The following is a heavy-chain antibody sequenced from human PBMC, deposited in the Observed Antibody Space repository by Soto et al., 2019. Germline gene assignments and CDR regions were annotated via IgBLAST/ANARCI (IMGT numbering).Heavy chain of an antibody. CDR2: IYYSGTT. CDR1: GGSINTAGYY. J-gene: IGHJ5*01. D-gene: IGHD2-15*01. Sequence: QVQLQESGPGLVKPSQTLSLTCTVSGGSINTAGYYWSWIRQHPGKGLEWIGYIYYSGTTHYNPSLKSRITISLDTSNNQFSLKMRSVTAADTAMYYCAPAASEYFFASWGQGTLVTVSS. V-gene: IGHV4-31*03. CDR3: APAASEYFFAS.